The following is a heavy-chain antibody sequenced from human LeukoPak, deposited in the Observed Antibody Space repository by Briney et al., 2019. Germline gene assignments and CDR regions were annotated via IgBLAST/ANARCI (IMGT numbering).Heavy chain of an antibody. V-gene: IGHV3-33*01. Sequence: GRSLRLSCAASGFTFSSYGMHWVRQAPGKGLEWVAVIWYDGSNKYYADSVKGRFTISRDNSKNTLYLQMNSLRAEDTAVYYCASSKGYYDYVWGSWYFDYWGQGTLVTVSS. D-gene: IGHD3-16*01. CDR2: IWYDGSNK. CDR3: ASSKGYYDYVWGSWYFDY. CDR1: GFTFSSYG. J-gene: IGHJ4*02.